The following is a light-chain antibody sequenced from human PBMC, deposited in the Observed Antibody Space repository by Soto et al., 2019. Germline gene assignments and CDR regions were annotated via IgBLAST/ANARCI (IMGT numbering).Light chain of an antibody. CDR1: SGHNNHA. Sequence: QAVVTQSPSASASLGASVKLTCTLSSGHNNHAIAWHQQQPEKGPRYLMKLNSDGSHNKGDGIPDRFSGSSSGAERYLTISSLQSEDEADYYCQAWGAGIQVFGGGTQLTVL. V-gene: IGLV4-69*01. CDR3: QAWGAGIQV. CDR2: LNSDGSH. J-gene: IGLJ2*01.